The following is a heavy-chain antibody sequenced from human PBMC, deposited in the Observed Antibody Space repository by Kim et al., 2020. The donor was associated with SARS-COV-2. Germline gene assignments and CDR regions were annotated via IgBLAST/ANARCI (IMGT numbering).Heavy chain of an antibody. J-gene: IGHJ6*02. CDR1: GFTFSSYA. Sequence: GGSLRLSCAASGFTFSSYAMSWVRQAPGKGLEWVSAISGSGGSTYYADSVKGRFTISRDNSKNTLYLQMNSLRAEDTAVYYCAKGIAAAGYYYYYYGMDVWGQGTTVTVSS. CDR2: ISGSGGST. V-gene: IGHV3-23*01. CDR3: AKGIAAAGYYYYYYGMDV. D-gene: IGHD6-13*01.